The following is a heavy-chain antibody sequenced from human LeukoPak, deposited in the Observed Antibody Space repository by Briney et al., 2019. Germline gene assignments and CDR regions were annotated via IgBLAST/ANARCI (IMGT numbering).Heavy chain of an antibody. D-gene: IGHD2-15*01. J-gene: IGHJ4*02. CDR1: GFTVSSNS. CDR3: ANSGLNRFEY. Sequence: PGGSLRLSCTVSGFTVSSNSMSWVRQAPGKGLEWVSFIYSDNTHYADSVKGRFSISRDNSKNTLYLQVNSLRADDTAVYYCANSGLNRFEYWGQGALVTVSS. V-gene: IGHV3-53*01. CDR2: IYSDNT.